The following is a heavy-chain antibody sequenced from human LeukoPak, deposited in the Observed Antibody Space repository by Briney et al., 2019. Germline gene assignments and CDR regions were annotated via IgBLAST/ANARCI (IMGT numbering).Heavy chain of an antibody. V-gene: IGHV1-2*02. CDR2: INPNSGGT. CDR3: ARGARRWLQSKYYFDY. D-gene: IGHD5-12*01. CDR1: GYTFTGYY. J-gene: IGHJ4*02. Sequence: EASVKVSCKASGYTFTGYYMHWVRQAPGQGLEWMGWINPNSGGTNYAQKFQGRVTMTRDTSISTAYMELSRLRSDDTAVYYCARGARRWLQSKYYFDYWGQGTLVTVSS.